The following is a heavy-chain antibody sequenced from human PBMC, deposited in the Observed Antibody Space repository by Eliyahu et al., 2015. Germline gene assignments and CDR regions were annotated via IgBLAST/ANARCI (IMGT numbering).Heavy chain of an antibody. CDR2: ISSSSTI. V-gene: IGHV3-48*01. CDR3: ARQGWDSSGFFDY. CDR1: GFIFSSYN. Sequence: EVHLVESGGGLVQPGGSLRLSCAASGFIFSSYNMNWVRQAPGKGLEWVSYISSSSTIYYADSVKGRFTISRDNAKNSLYLQVNSLRAEDTAVYYCARQGWDSSGFFDYWGQGTLVTVSS. J-gene: IGHJ4*02. D-gene: IGHD3-22*01.